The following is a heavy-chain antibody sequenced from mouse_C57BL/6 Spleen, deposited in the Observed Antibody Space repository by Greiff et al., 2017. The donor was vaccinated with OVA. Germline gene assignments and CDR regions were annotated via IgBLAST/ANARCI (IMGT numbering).Heavy chain of an antibody. CDR2: INPNTGGT. V-gene: IGHV1-18*01. D-gene: IGHD2-3*01. CDR3: ARFYDGPLYAMDY. Sequence: EVQLQQSGPELVKPGASVKLPCKASGYTFTDYNMDWVKQSHGKSLEWIGDINPNTGGTIYNQKFKGKATLTVDKSSSTAYMELRSLTSEDTAVYYGARFYDGPLYAMDYWGQGTSVTVSS. CDR1: GYTFTDYN. J-gene: IGHJ4*01.